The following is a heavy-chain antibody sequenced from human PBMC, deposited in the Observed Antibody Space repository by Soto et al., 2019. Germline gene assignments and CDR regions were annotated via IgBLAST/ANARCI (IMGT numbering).Heavy chain of an antibody. D-gene: IGHD2-2*01. J-gene: IGHJ6*02. CDR1: GFTFSSYS. CDR3: ARVSVVEHIGYYYYYYGMDV. V-gene: IGHV3-21*01. CDR2: ISSSSSYI. Sequence: EVQLVESGGGLVKPGGSLRLSCAASGFTFSSYSMNWVRQAPGTVLEWVSSISSSSSYIYYADSVKGRFTISRDNAKNSLYLQMNSLRAEDTAVYYCARVSVVEHIGYYYYYYGMDVWGQGTTVTVSS.